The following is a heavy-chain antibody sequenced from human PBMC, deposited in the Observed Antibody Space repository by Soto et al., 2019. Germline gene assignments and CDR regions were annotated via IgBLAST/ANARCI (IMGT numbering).Heavy chain of an antibody. CDR2: INPSGGST. D-gene: IGHD3-3*01. J-gene: IGHJ6*02. Sequence: EASVKVSCKASGYTFTSYYMHWVRQAPGQGLEWMGIINPSGGSTSYAQKFQGRVTMTRDTSTSTVYMELSSLRSEDTAVYYCARDQELAICGVVIYYYYYGMDVWAQGTTVTVSS. CDR1: GYTFTSYY. CDR3: ARDQELAICGVVIYYYYYGMDV. V-gene: IGHV1-46*01.